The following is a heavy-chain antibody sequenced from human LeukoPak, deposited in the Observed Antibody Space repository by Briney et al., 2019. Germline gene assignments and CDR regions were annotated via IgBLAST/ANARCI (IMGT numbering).Heavy chain of an antibody. V-gene: IGHV3-15*01. J-gene: IGHJ4*02. D-gene: IGHD3-10*01. CDR1: GFTFSSYE. CDR2: IKSKTDGGTT. CDR3: TTGITMVRAPNDY. Sequence: GGSLRLACAASGFTFSSYEMTWVRQAPGKGLEWVGRIKSKTDGGTTDYAAPVKGRFTISRDDSKNTLYLQMNSLKTEDTAVYYCTTGITMVRAPNDYWGQGTLVTVSS.